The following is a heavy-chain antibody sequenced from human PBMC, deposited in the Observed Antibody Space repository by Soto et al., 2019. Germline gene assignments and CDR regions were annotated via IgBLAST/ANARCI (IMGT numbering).Heavy chain of an antibody. J-gene: IGHJ1*01. V-gene: IGHV1-69*13. CDR2: IIPIFGTA. CDR3: ARDARSIDDSSGYYYIAEYFQH. Sequence: GASVKVSCKASGGTFSSYAISWVRQAPGQGLEWMGGIIPIFGTANYAQKFQGRVTITADESTSTAYMELSSLRSEDTAVYYCARDARSIDDSSGYYYIAEYFQHWGQGTLVTVSS. D-gene: IGHD3-22*01. CDR1: GGTFSSYA.